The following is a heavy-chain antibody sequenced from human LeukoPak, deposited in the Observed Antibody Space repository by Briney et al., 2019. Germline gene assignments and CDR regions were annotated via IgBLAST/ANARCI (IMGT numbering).Heavy chain of an antibody. J-gene: IGHJ6*03. V-gene: IGHV1-58*01. CDR1: GFTFSSSA. D-gene: IGHD1-1*01. CDR3: AADSAWIYYYYYMDV. Sequence: ASVTVSCKASGFTFSSSAVQWVRQARGQRLEWIGWIVVGSSNTNYAQKFQERVTITRDMSTSTAYMELSSLRSEDTAVYYCAADSAWIYYYYYMDVWGKGTTVTVSS. CDR2: IVVGSSNT.